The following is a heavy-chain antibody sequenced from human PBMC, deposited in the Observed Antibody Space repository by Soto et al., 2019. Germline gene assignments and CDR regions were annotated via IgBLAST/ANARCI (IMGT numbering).Heavy chain of an antibody. V-gene: IGHV4-34*01. D-gene: IGHD4-17*01. CDR2: INHSGST. CDR1: GGSFSGYY. CDR3: AITGLRWRTFDY. Sequence: QVQLQQWGAGLLKPSETLSLTCAVYGGSFSGYYWSWIRQPPGKGLEWIGEINHSGSTNYNPSLKSRVTKSVATSKNQFSRKLSSVPAADTAVYYWAITGLRWRTFDYWGQGTLVTVSS. J-gene: IGHJ4*02.